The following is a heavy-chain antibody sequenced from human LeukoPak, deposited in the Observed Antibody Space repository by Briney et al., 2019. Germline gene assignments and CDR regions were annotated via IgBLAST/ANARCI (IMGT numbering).Heavy chain of an antibody. CDR1: GFTFSSYG. D-gene: IGHD4-17*01. J-gene: IGHJ4*02. Sequence: PGGSLRLSCAASGFTFSSYGMHWVRLAPGKGLEWVAVISYDGSNEYYADSVKGRFTISRDNAKNSLYLQMNSLRDEDTAVYYCARDIYGDYPSGYWGQGTLVTVSS. CDR3: ARDIYGDYPSGY. CDR2: ISYDGSNE. V-gene: IGHV3-30*03.